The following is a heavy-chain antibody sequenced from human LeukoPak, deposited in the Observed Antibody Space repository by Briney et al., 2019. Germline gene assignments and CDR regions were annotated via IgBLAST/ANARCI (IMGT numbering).Heavy chain of an antibody. CDR1: GFTLSAHW. D-gene: IGHD2-15*01. CDR2: ISEDGSRK. CDR3: AREGLLLGAFDI. V-gene: IGHV3-7*01. J-gene: IGHJ3*02. Sequence: GXXLRLSCAASGFTLSAHWMNWVRQAPGEGLEWVADISEDGSRKSYVDSVKGRFTISRDNAKNSLYLQITGLRAEDTAVYFCAREGLLLGAFDIWGQGTTVTVSS.